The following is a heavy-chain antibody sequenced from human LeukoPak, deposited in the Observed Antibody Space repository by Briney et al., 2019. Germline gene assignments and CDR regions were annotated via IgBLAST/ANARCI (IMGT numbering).Heavy chain of an antibody. CDR3: ARYSSSWFYFDY. J-gene: IGHJ4*02. D-gene: IGHD6-13*01. Sequence: SETLSLTCAVSGGSISSASLYWGWIRQPPGKGLEWIGSIKHGGGTDYNLSLKTRLTISIDTSKNQFSLKLSSVTAADTAVYYCARYSSSWFYFDYWGQGTLVTVSS. V-gene: IGHV4-39*07. CDR1: GGSISSASLY. CDR2: IKHGGGT.